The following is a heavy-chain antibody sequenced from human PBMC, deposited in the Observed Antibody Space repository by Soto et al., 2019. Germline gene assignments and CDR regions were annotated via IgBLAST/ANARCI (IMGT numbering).Heavy chain of an antibody. CDR3: ARDPSGMTDFDL. D-gene: IGHD1-26*01. CDR1: GFTFSTYD. CDR2: ITSGSSAM. V-gene: IGHV3-48*01. J-gene: IGHJ4*02. Sequence: EVQLVESGGGLVQPGGSLRLSCAASGFTFSTYDMNWVCQAPGKGLEWVSYITSGSSAMLYADSVKGRFTISRDNANNSLFLQMNSLTAEDTAVYYCARDPSGMTDFDLWGQGTLVTVSS.